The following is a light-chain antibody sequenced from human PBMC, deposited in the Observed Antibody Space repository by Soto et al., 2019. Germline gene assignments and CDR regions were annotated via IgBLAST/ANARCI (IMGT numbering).Light chain of an antibody. V-gene: IGKV3-15*01. CDR1: QSVNTN. CDR2: GAS. CDR3: QQYNDWPPLT. J-gene: IGKJ4*01. Sequence: ETVMTQSAATLSVSPGERTTLSCRASQSVNTNLAWYQQKPGQAPRLLIFGASIRATGVPDRFGGSGSGTEFTLSISSLQSEDSAVYYCQQYNDWPPLTFGGGTKVEIK.